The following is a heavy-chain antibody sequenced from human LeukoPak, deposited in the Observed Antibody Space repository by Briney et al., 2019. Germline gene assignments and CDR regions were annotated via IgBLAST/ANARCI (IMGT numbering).Heavy chain of an antibody. Sequence: SETLSLTCTVSGVSISSSYWNWIRQPAGKGLEWIGRISTTGVTNYNPSLKSRLTMSVDMSKRQFSLRLSSVTAADTAVYYCAKDLGDGWFDPWGQGTLVTVSS. CDR3: AKDLGDGWFDP. CDR2: ISTTGVT. V-gene: IGHV4-4*07. J-gene: IGHJ5*02. D-gene: IGHD1-26*01. CDR1: GVSISSSY.